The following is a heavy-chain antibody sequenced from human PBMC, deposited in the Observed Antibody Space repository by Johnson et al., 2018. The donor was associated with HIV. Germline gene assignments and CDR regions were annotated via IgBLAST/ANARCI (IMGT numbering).Heavy chain of an antibody. D-gene: IGHD1-26*01. CDR2: IGTAGDT. Sequence: VQLVESGGGVVQPGRSLRLSCAASGFTFSSYDMHWVRQATGKGLEWVSAIGTAGDTYYPGSVKGRFTISRDNAKNSLYLQMNSLRAEDTAVYYCARDRGYSGSYFGAFDIWGQGTMVTVSS. CDR3: ARDRGYSGSYFGAFDI. J-gene: IGHJ3*02. V-gene: IGHV3-13*01. CDR1: GFTFSSYD.